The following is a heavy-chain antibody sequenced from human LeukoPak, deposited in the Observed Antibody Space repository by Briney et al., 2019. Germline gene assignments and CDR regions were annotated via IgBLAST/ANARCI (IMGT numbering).Heavy chain of an antibody. D-gene: IGHD3-3*01. CDR1: GGSISSYY. CDR3: ARASTIFGVVIDY. J-gene: IGHJ4*02. CDR2: IYYSGST. V-gene: IGHV4-59*01. Sequence: PSETLSLTCTVSGGSISSYYWSWIRQPPGKGLEWIGYIYYSGSTNYNPSLKSRVTISVDTSKNQFSLKLSSVTAADTAVYYCARASTIFGVVIDYWGQGTLVTVSS.